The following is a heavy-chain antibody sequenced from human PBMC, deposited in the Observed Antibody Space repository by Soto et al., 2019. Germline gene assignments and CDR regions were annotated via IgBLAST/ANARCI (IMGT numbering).Heavy chain of an antibody. CDR1: GYTFTSYG. Sequence: ASVQVSCNASGYTFTSYGISWVRKAPGQGLEWMGWISAYNGNTNYAQKLQGRVTMTTDTSTSTAYMELRSLRSDDTAVYYCARSPPGIAVAVNGNWFDPWGQGTLVTVSS. D-gene: IGHD6-19*01. CDR3: ARSPPGIAVAVNGNWFDP. J-gene: IGHJ5*02. CDR2: ISAYNGNT. V-gene: IGHV1-18*01.